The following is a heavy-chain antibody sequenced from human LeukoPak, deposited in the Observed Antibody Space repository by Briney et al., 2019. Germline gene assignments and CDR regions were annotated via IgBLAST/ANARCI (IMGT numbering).Heavy chain of an antibody. CDR3: ARDNRDYYGSGSYYTIDY. D-gene: IGHD3-10*01. CDR1: GFTFSSYG. V-gene: IGHV3-33*01. Sequence: GRSLRLSCAASGFTFSSYGMHWVRQAPGKGLEWVAVIWNDGSNKYYADSVKGRFTISRDNSKNTLYLQMNSLRAEDTAVYYCARDNRDYYGSGSYYTIDYWGQGTLVTVSS. J-gene: IGHJ4*02. CDR2: IWNDGSNK.